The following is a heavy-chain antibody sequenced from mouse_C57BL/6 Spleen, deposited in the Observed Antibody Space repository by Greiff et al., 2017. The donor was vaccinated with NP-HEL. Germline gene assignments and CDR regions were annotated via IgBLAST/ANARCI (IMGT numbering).Heavy chain of an antibody. Sequence: EVKLQQSGPELVKPGASVKISCKASGYTFTDYYMNWVKQSHGKSLEWIGDINPNNGGTSYNQKFKGKATLTVDKSSSTAYMELRSLTSEDSAVYYCTRDGSSCWGQGTLVTVSA. CDR2: INPNNGGT. CDR3: TRDGSSC. J-gene: IGHJ3*01. CDR1: GYTFTDYY. D-gene: IGHD1-1*01. V-gene: IGHV1-26*01.